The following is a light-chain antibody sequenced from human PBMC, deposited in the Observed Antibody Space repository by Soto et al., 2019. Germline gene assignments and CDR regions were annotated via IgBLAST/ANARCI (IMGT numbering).Light chain of an antibody. CDR2: DAS. CDR3: QQRSNWPPGFT. Sequence: EIVLTQSPGTLSLSPGERATLSCRASQSVSSSYLAWYQQKPGQAPRLLIYDASNRATGIPARFSGSGSGTDFTLTISSLEPGDFAVYYCQQRSNWPPGFTFGPGT. V-gene: IGKV3D-20*02. CDR1: QSVSSSY. J-gene: IGKJ3*01.